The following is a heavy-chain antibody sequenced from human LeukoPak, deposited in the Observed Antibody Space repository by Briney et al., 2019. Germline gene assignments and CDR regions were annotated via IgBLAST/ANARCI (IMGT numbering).Heavy chain of an antibody. V-gene: IGHV3-7*01. CDR1: GFTFGSYW. J-gene: IGHJ6*03. CDR3: ARDRYSSGWSDYMDV. D-gene: IGHD6-19*01. CDR2: IKQDGSEK. Sequence: GGSLRLSXAASGFTFGSYWMSWVRQTPGKGLEWVANIKQDGSEKYYVDSVKGRFTISRDNAKNSLYLQMNSLRAEDTAVYYCARDRYSSGWSDYMDVWGKGTTVTVSS.